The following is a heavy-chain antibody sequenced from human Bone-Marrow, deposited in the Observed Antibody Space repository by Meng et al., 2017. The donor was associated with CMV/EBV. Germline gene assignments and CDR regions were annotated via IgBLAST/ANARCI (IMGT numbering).Heavy chain of an antibody. D-gene: IGHD2-2*02. V-gene: IGHV1-69*04. CDR2: IIPILGIA. CDR3: ARNIVVVPAAIGRASNWFDP. J-gene: IGHJ5*02. CDR1: GYTFTSYD. Sequence: SVKVSCKASGYTFTSYDINWVRQAPGQGLEWMGRIIPILGIANYAQKFQGRVTITADKSTSTAYMELSSLRSEDTAVYYCARNIVVVPAAIGRASNWFDPWGQGTLVTVSS.